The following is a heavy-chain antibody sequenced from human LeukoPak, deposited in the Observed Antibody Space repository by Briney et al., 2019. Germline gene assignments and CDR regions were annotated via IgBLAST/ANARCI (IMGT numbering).Heavy chain of an antibody. Sequence: SETLSLTCTVSGDSISSHYWSWIRQPPGKGLEWIGYMYYSGSTNYNPSLKSRVTISVDTSRKHFSLKLNSVTAADTAVYYCARALCSSDGATNYMDVWGKGTTVTVSS. J-gene: IGHJ6*03. CDR1: GDSISSHY. CDR2: MYYSGST. V-gene: IGHV4-59*11. D-gene: IGHD5-24*01. CDR3: ARALCSSDGATNYMDV.